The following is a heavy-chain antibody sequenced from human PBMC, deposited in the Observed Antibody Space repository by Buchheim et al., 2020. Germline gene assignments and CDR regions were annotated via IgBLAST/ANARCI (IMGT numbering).Heavy chain of an antibody. V-gene: IGHV3-7*01. Sequence: EVQLVESGGGLVQPGGSLRLSCAASGFTFSSYWMSWVRQAPGKGLEWVANIKQDGSEKYHVDSVRGRFTISRDNAKNSLYPQMNSLRAEDTAVYYCARSSPYSSRPVLYYFDYWGQGTL. D-gene: IGHD6-13*01. CDR1: GFTFSSYW. J-gene: IGHJ4*02. CDR3: ARSSPYSSRPVLYYFDY. CDR2: IKQDGSEK.